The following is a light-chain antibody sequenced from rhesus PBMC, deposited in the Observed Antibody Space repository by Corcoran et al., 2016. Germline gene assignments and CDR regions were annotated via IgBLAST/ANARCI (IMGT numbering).Light chain of an antibody. J-gene: IGKJ2*01. CDR3: YQHSRGYS. V-gene: IGKV3-10*01. CDR2: GAS. Sequence: QVILTQSPATLSLSPGERATLFCRASQSVSSYLAWCQQRPGRAPRVLIDGASSRATGIPDRYSGSGSGTDFPLTLRSLEPEDVGVYHCYQHSRGYSFGQGTKVEIK. CDR1: QSVSSY.